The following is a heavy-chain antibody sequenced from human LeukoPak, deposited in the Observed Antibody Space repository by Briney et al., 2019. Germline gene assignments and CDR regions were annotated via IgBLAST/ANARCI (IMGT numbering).Heavy chain of an antibody. Sequence: AASVKVSCKASGYTFTAYYMHWVRQAPGQGLEWMGRINSNSGDTNYAQKFQGRVTITRDTSISTAYMELSRLRSDDTAVYYCARDKGRDGYTAFDYWGQGTLVTVSS. D-gene: IGHD5-24*01. J-gene: IGHJ4*02. V-gene: IGHV1-2*06. CDR2: INSNSGDT. CDR1: GYTFTAYY. CDR3: ARDKGRDGYTAFDY.